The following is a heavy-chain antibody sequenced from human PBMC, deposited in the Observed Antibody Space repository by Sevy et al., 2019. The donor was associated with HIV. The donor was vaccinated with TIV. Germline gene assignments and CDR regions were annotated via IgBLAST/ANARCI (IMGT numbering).Heavy chain of an antibody. Sequence: ASVKVSCKASGGTFSSYAISWVRQAPGQGLEWMGGIIPIFGTANYAQKFQGRVTITADESTSTAYMELSSLRSEDTAVYYCARGYCSGGSCYYYFDYWVQGTLVTVSS. CDR1: GGTFSSYA. D-gene: IGHD2-15*01. CDR2: IIPIFGTA. CDR3: ARGYCSGGSCYYYFDY. V-gene: IGHV1-69*13. J-gene: IGHJ4*02.